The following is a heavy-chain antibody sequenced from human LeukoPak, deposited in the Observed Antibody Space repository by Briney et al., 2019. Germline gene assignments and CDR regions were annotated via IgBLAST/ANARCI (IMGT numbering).Heavy chain of an antibody. CDR1: GFSISSGHY. CDR2: VYQSGTT. V-gene: IGHV4-38-2*02. Sequence: PSETLSLTCTVSGFSISSGHYWGWVRQPPGAGLEWIGSVYQSGTTYYNPSLKSRVTTSVDMSKNQFSLRLRPVTAADTAVYYCARIFIRNGYSSYFDHWGQGTLVTVSS. J-gene: IGHJ4*02. D-gene: IGHD5-18*01. CDR3: ARIFIRNGYSSYFDH.